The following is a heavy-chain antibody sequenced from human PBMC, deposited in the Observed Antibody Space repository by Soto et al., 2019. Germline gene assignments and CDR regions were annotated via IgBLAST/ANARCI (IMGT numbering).Heavy chain of an antibody. D-gene: IGHD3-9*01. J-gene: IGHJ4*02. Sequence: QLQLQESGPGLVKPSETLSLTCTVSGGSISSSSYYWGWIRQPPGKGLEWIGSIYYSGSTYYNPSLKSRVTISVDTSKNQFSLKLSSVTAADTAVYYCARFGNDILTGYSTFDYWGQGTLVTVSS. CDR1: GGSISSSSYY. V-gene: IGHV4-39*01. CDR3: ARFGNDILTGYSTFDY. CDR2: IYYSGST.